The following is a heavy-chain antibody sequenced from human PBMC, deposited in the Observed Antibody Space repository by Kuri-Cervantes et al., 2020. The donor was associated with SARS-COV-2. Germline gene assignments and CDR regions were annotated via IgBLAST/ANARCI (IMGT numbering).Heavy chain of an antibody. CDR2: IYYSGST. D-gene: IGHD3-3*01. Sequence: ESLKISCTVSGGSISSHYWSWIRQPPGKGLEWIGYIYYSGSTNYNPSLKSRVTISVDTSKNQFSLKLSSVTAADTAVYYCASHRSGYPNWFDPWGQGTLVTVSS. CDR1: GGSISSHY. J-gene: IGHJ5*02. V-gene: IGHV4-59*08. CDR3: ASHRSGYPNWFDP.